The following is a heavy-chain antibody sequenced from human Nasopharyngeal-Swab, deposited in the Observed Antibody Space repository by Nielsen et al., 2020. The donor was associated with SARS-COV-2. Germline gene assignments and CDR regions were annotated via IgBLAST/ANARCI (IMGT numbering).Heavy chain of an antibody. V-gene: IGHV3-30*03. D-gene: IGHD2-2*01. Sequence: WIRQPPGKGLEWVAVISYDGSNKYYEDSVKGRFTISRDNSKNTLYLQMNSLRAEDTAVYYCASVLVVPAAIINWPYGMDVWGQGTTVTVSS. J-gene: IGHJ6*02. CDR2: ISYDGSNK. CDR3: ASVLVVPAAIINWPYGMDV.